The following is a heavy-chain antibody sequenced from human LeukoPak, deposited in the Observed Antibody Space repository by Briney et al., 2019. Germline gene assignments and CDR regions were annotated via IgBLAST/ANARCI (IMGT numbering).Heavy chain of an antibody. CDR2: FDPEDGET. Sequence: ASVKVSCKVSGYTLTELSMHWVRQAPGKGLEWMGGFDPEDGETIYAQKFQGRVTMTEDTSTDTAYMELSSLRSEDTAVYYCARGSIYYDSSGYLHYWGQGTLVTVSS. CDR3: ARGSIYYDSSGYLHY. CDR1: GYTLTELS. V-gene: IGHV1-24*01. J-gene: IGHJ4*02. D-gene: IGHD3-22*01.